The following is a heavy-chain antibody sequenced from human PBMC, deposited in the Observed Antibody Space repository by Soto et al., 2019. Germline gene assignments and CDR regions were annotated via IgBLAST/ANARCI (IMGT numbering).Heavy chain of an antibody. CDR1: GYTFTSNG. CDR3: AIDRHNGNCCDAFDI. J-gene: IGHJ3*02. Sequence: QAQLVQSGAEVKKPGASVSISCKASGYTFTSNGFVWVRQAPGHGLEWVGWISPYNGKTEYAKNVQRRVTMTRDTSTRTAYMELRSRRSDDTALYYCAIDRHNGNCCDAFDIWGQGTMVIVSS. V-gene: IGHV1-18*01. D-gene: IGHD2-21*01. CDR2: ISPYNGKT.